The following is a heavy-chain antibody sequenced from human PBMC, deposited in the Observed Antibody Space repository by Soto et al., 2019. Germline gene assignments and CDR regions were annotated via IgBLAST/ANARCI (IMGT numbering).Heavy chain of an antibody. Sequence: GGSLRLSCAASGFTFSSYAMSWVRQAPGKGLEWVAIIWYDGSDKYYADSVKGRFTISRDNSKNTLYLQMNSLRAEDTAVYHCAFGNLSYYFDFWGQGTPVTVSS. V-gene: IGHV3-33*08. D-gene: IGHD3-16*01. J-gene: IGHJ4*02. CDR1: GFTFSSYA. CDR3: AFGNLSYYFDF. CDR2: IWYDGSDK.